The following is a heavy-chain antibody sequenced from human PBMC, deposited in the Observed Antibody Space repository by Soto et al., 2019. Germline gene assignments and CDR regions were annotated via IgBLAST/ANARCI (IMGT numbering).Heavy chain of an antibody. D-gene: IGHD3-16*01. V-gene: IGHV4-61*01. Sequence: SETLSLTCTVSDGSVDSGNYYWSWIRQPPGRGLEWIGHIYYIGATNYNPSLKSRVAISVDTSKNQFSLKVNSVTAADTAVYFCAREEKQLSRYGGDFDYWGQGIQVTVSS. J-gene: IGHJ4*02. CDR2: IYYIGAT. CDR3: AREEKQLSRYGGDFDY. CDR1: DGSVDSGNYY.